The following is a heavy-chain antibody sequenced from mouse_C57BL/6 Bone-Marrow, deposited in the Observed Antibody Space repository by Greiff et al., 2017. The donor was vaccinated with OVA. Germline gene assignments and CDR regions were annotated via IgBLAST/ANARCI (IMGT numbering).Heavy chain of an antibody. CDR1: GFTFSSYG. V-gene: IGHV5-6*01. CDR2: ISSGGSYT. CDR3: ARHEDTTVVGDY. Sequence: EVQLQESGGDLVKPGGSLKLSCAASGFTFSSYGMSWVRQTPDKRLEWVATISSGGSYTYYPDSVKGRFTISRDNAKNTLYLQMSSLKSEDTAMYYCARHEDTTVVGDYWGQGTTLTVSS. J-gene: IGHJ2*01. D-gene: IGHD1-1*01.